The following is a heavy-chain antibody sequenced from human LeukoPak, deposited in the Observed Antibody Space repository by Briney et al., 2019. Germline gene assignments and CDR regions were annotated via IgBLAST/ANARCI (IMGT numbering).Heavy chain of an antibody. CDR1: GFTFSTYA. CDR3: AVRGWIQLWLPSY. CDR2: ISGSGGST. Sequence: GGSLRLSCAASGFTFSTYAMSWFRQAPGKGLEWVSAISGSGGSTYYADSVKGRFTISRDNSKNTLYLQMNSLRAEDTAVYYCAVRGWIQLWLPSYWGQGTLVTVSS. D-gene: IGHD5-18*01. V-gene: IGHV3-23*01. J-gene: IGHJ4*02.